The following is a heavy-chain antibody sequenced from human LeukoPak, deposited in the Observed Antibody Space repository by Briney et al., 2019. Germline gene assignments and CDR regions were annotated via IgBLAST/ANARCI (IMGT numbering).Heavy chain of an antibody. CDR3: ARDPGYNGHDVHFDS. CDR1: GFTLSDYW. D-gene: IGHD5-12*01. Sequence: GGSLRLSCAASGFTLSDYWMHWVRQVPEKGLVWVARIKGDGSKTAYADSVTGRFTISRDNAKNTLYLQMNSLRADDSAVYYCARDPGYNGHDVHFDSWGRGTLVTVSS. J-gene: IGHJ4*02. CDR2: IKGDGSKT. V-gene: IGHV3-74*01.